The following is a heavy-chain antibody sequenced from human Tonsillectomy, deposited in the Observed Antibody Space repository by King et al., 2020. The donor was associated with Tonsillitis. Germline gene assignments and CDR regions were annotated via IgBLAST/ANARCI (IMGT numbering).Heavy chain of an antibody. Sequence: VQLVESGGGLVKPGGSLRLSCAASGFTFSSYSMNWVRQAPGKGLEWVSSISSSSSYIYYADSVKGRFTISRDNAKNSLYLQMNSLRAEDTAVYYCAREGNWSPGIAVAGTDYWGQGTLVTVSS. J-gene: IGHJ4*02. CDR2: ISSSSSYI. CDR1: GFTFSSYS. V-gene: IGHV3-21*01. D-gene: IGHD6-19*01. CDR3: AREGNWSPGIAVAGTDY.